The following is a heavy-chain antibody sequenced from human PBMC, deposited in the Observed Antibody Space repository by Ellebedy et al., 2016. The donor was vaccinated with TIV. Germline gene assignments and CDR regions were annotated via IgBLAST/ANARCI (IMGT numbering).Heavy chain of an antibody. J-gene: IGHJ4*02. Sequence: AASVKVSCKASGGTFSSFAINWVRQAPGQGLEWMGGIIPVFGTTNYAQRFQGRLTITADESTSTAHMELTSRRSEDTAVYYCARRERVGATKWGYDYWGQGTLVTVSS. V-gene: IGHV1-69*13. CDR2: IIPVFGTT. CDR3: ARRERVGATKWGYDY. D-gene: IGHD1-26*01. CDR1: GGTFSSFA.